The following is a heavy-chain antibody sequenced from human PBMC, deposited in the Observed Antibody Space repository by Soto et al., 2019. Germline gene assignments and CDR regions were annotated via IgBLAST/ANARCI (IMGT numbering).Heavy chain of an antibody. Sequence: GGSLRLSCAASGFTVSSNYMSWVRQAPGKGLEWVSVIYSGGSTYYADSVKGRFTISRDNSKNTLYLQMNSLRAEDTAVYYCAKGRSGWYFDYWGQGTLVTVSS. J-gene: IGHJ4*02. CDR1: GFTVSSNY. CDR2: IYSGGST. D-gene: IGHD6-19*01. V-gene: IGHV3-53*01. CDR3: AKGRSGWYFDY.